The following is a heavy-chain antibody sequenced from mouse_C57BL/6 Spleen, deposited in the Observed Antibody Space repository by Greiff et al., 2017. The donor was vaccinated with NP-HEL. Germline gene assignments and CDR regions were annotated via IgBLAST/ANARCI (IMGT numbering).Heavy chain of an antibody. CDR2: INPNNGGT. Sequence: EVQLQQSGPELVKPGASVKIPCKASGYTFTDYNMDWVKQSHGKSLEWIGDINPNNGGTIYNQKFKGKATLTVDKSSSTAYMELRSLTSEDTAVYYCARFNYGSSEYYLDYWGQGTTLTVSS. CDR1: GYTFTDYN. J-gene: IGHJ2*01. CDR3: ARFNYGSSEYYLDY. D-gene: IGHD1-1*01. V-gene: IGHV1-18*01.